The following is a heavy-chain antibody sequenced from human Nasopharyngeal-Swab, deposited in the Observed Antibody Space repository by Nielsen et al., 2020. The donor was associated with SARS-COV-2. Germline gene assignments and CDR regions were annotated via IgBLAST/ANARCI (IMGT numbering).Heavy chain of an antibody. Sequence: ASVKVSCKASGYTFTGYYMHWVRQAPGQGLEWMGRINPNSGGTNYAQKFQGRVTMTRDTSIITAYMELSRLRSDDTAVYYCARDPTLTGYSNYYYYGMDVWGQGTTVTVSS. CDR2: INPNSGGT. CDR1: GYTFTGYY. V-gene: IGHV1-2*06. CDR3: ARDPTLTGYSNYYYYGMDV. D-gene: IGHD3-9*01. J-gene: IGHJ6*02.